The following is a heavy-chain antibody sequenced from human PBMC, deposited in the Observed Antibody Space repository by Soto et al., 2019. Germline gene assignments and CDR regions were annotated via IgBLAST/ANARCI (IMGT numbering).Heavy chain of an antibody. CDR3: AGDHQGDAFDI. CDR2: IYYSGST. J-gene: IGHJ3*02. CDR1: GGSISSGGYY. Sequence: SETLSLTCTVSGGSISSGGYYWSWIRQHPGKGLEWIGYIYYSGSTYYNPSLKSRVTISVDTSKNQFSLKLSSVTAADTAVYYCAGDHQGDAFDIWGQGTMVTVSS. V-gene: IGHV4-31*03.